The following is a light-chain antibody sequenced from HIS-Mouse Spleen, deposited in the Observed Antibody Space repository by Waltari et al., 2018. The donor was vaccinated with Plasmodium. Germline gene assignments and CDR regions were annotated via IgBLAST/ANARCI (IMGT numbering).Light chain of an antibody. CDR1: NIGSKS. Sequence: SYVLTQPPPVSVAPGQTARVTCGGHNIGSKSVHWYPQKPGQAPVLVVYDDSDRPPGIPERFSGSNSGNTATLTISRVEAGDEADYYCQVWDSSSDHVVFGGGTKLTVL. CDR2: DDS. J-gene: IGLJ2*01. CDR3: QVWDSSSDHVV. V-gene: IGLV3-21*02.